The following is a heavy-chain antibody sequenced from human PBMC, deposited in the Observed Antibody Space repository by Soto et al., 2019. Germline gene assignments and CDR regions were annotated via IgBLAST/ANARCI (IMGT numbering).Heavy chain of an antibody. J-gene: IGHJ4*02. CDR2: IYYSGRT. Sequence: SVTLSLTATVSGGSISSYYWSWIRPPAGKGLEWLGYIYYSGRTNYNTYLKSRVTISVDTSKKQFCLKLSSVTAADTAVYYCARDLANSSVYYFDXWGQATLVTVSX. V-gene: IGHV4-59*01. CDR3: ARDLANSSVYYFDX. CDR1: GGSISSYY. D-gene: IGHD4-4*01.